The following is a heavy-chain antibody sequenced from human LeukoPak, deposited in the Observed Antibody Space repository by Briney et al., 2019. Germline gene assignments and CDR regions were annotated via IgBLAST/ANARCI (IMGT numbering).Heavy chain of an antibody. CDR2: INPNSGGT. CDR1: GYTFTGYY. V-gene: IGHV1-2*02. CDR3: ARDLGYSGSFKDAFDI. Sequence: ASVKVSCKASGYTFTGYYMHWVRQAPGQGLEWMGWINPNSGGTNYAQKFQGRVTMTRDTSISTAYMELSRLKSDDTAVYYCARDLGYSGSFKDAFDIWGQGTMVTVSS. J-gene: IGHJ3*02. D-gene: IGHD1-26*01.